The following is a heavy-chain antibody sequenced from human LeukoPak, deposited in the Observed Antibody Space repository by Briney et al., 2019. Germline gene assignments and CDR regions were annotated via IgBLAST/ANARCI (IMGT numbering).Heavy chain of an antibody. D-gene: IGHD2/OR15-2a*01. Sequence: SVPVSCKPSGYTFTGYYMHWLRQAPGQGREWIGWINPNSGGTNYAQKFQRRVTMTRDTTLSTASMELGTLLSDDTALYSSYLLGAVTTTRHTRISTAYMELRRLRSDASSVYFCARKPQRYFYVSSGFSTEYYFDYWGQGTLVTVSS. CDR2: INPNSGGT. CDR1: GYTFTGYY. J-gene: IGHJ4*02. CDR3: YLLGAVTTTRHTRISTAYMELRRLRSDASSVYFCARKPQRYFYVSSGFSTEYYFDY. V-gene: IGHV1-2*02.